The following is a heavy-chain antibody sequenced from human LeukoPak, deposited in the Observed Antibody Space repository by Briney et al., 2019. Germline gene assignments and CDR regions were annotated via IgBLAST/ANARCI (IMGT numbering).Heavy chain of an antibody. V-gene: IGHV3-23*01. CDR1: GFTFSSYA. Sequence: GGSLRLSCAASGFTFSSYAMSWVRQAPGKGLERVSGISGSGGSTYYADSVKGRFTVFRDNSKSTLYLQVNSLTADDTAVYYCARETSSVHSNAGPPFDYWGQGTLVTVSS. CDR3: ARETSSVHSNAGPPFDY. J-gene: IGHJ4*02. CDR2: ISGSGGST. D-gene: IGHD2-15*01.